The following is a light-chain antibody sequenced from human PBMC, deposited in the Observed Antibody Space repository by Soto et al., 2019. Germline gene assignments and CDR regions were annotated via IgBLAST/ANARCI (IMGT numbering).Light chain of an antibody. CDR3: QHYGGSPLYT. CDR1: QTLITNH. V-gene: IGKV3-20*01. J-gene: IGKJ2*01. CDR2: DTS. Sequence: IVLTQSPGTLSLSPGERATLSCRASQTLITNHLAWFQQKPGQAPRLLIYDTSKRATDIPDRFSGSASGTDFTLTVSRVEPEDFALYFCQHYGGSPLYTFGQGTKIEIK.